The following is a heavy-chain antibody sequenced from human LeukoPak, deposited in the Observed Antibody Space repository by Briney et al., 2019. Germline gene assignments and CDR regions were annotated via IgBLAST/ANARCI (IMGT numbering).Heavy chain of an antibody. CDR3: TRYNNDHFDY. J-gene: IGHJ4*02. D-gene: IGHD1-14*01. CDR1: GFTFGGYG. Sequence: PGGSLRLSCAGSGFTFGGYGMHWFRQTPGKGLEGVAVIAYDGSRAFYADSVKGRFTISRDNSKNTMSVQMDDLRDEDTAVYYCTRYNNDHFDYWGQGTLVTVSS. V-gene: IGHV3-33*01. CDR2: IAYDGSRA.